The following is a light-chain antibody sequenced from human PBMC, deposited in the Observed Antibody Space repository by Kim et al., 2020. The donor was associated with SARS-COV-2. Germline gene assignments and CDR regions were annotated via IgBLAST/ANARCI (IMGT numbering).Light chain of an antibody. CDR3: LHLDSYPLT. Sequence: GDRATITGRASQALGSDFAWYQQKPGKAPKLLIYGASTLQSGVPSRFSGSGSGTDFTLTISSLHPKDFACYYFLHLDSYPLTFVGGTKVDIK. CDR1: QALGSD. CDR2: GAS. J-gene: IGKJ4*01. V-gene: IGKV1-9*01.